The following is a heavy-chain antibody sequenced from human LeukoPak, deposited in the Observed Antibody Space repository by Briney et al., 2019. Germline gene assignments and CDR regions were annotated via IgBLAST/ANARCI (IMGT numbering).Heavy chain of an antibody. CDR2: IEQDGSEK. D-gene: IGHD2-2*01. V-gene: IGHV3-7*01. Sequence: GGSLRPSCAASGFIFENYWMNWVRQAPGKGLEWVANIEQDGSEKYYVDSVKGRFTISRDNARNSLYLQMNSLRAEDTAVYYCASLYCTHTTCYYFDYWGQGTLVSVSS. CDR3: ASLYCTHTTCYYFDY. J-gene: IGHJ4*02. CDR1: GFIFENYW.